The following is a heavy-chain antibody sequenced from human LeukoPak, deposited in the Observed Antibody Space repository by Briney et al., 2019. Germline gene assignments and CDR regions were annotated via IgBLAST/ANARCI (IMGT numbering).Heavy chain of an antibody. CDR2: INHSGST. CDR1: GGSFSGYY. CDR3: ARAVGDFDWLPPP. Sequence: SETLSLTCAVYGGSFSGYYWSWIRQPPGKGLEWIGEINHSGSTNYNPSLKSRVTISVDTSKNQFSLKLSSVTAADTAVYYCARAVGDFDWLPPPWGQGTLVTVSS. V-gene: IGHV4-34*01. J-gene: IGHJ5*02. D-gene: IGHD3-9*01.